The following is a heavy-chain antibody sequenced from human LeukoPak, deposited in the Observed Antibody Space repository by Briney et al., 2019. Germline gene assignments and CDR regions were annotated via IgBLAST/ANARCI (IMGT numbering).Heavy chain of an antibody. J-gene: IGHJ4*02. D-gene: IGHD5-24*01. Sequence: PGGSLRLSCAASGFTFSSYAMRWVRQAPGKGLEWVAVISYDGSNKYYADSVKGRFTISRDNSKNTLYLQMNSLRAEDTAVYYCARGRWLQSFFDYWGQGTLVTVSS. CDR3: ARGRWLQSFFDY. V-gene: IGHV3-30-3*01. CDR2: ISYDGSNK. CDR1: GFTFSSYA.